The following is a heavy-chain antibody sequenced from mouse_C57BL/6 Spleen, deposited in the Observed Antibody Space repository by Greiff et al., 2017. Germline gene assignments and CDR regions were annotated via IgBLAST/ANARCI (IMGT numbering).Heavy chain of an antibody. CDR1: GFTFSSYA. D-gene: IGHD2-5*01. CDR2: ISDGGSYT. V-gene: IGHV5-4*01. CDR3: ARDERDSNWDY. J-gene: IGHJ2*01. Sequence: EVKLMESGGGLVKPGGSLKLSCAASGFTFSSYAMSWVRQTPEKRLEWVATISDGGSYTYYPANVKGRFTISRDNAKNNLYLQMSHLKSEDTAMYYCARDERDSNWDYWGQGTTLTVSS.